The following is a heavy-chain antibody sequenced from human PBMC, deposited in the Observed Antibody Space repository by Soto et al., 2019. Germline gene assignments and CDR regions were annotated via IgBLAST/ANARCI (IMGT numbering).Heavy chain of an antibody. CDR2: ISYDGSNK. J-gene: IGHJ4*02. Sequence: PGGSLRLSCAASGFTFSSYGMHWVRQAPGKGLEWVAVISYDGSNKYYADSVKGRFTISRDNSKNTLYLQMNSLRAEDTAVYYCAKDTAGYNWNLWDIVVVTAPTPDYWGQGTLVTVSS. V-gene: IGHV3-30*18. CDR3: AKDTAGYNWNLWDIVVVTAPTPDY. D-gene: IGHD2-21*02. CDR1: GFTFSSYG.